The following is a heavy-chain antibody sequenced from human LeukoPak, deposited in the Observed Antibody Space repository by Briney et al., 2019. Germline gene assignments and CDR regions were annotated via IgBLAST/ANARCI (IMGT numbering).Heavy chain of an antibody. CDR2: IWYDGSNK. D-gene: IGHD6-19*01. Sequence: GGSLRLSCAASGFTFSSYGMHWVRQAPGKGLEWVAVIWYDGSNKYYADSVKGRFTISRDNYKNTLYLQMNSLRAEDTAVYYCARDVSSGYSYFDYWGQGTLVTVSS. J-gene: IGHJ4*02. V-gene: IGHV3-33*01. CDR1: GFTFSSYG. CDR3: ARDVSSGYSYFDY.